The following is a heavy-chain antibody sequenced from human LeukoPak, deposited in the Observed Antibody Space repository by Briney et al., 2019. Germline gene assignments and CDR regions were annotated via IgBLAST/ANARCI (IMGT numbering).Heavy chain of an antibody. V-gene: IGHV1-2*06. CDR3: ARDPSRLGTFDY. D-gene: IGHD7-27*01. CDR2: INPNSGGT. CDR1: GYTFTGYY. J-gene: IGHJ4*02. Sequence: GASVKVSCKASGYTFTGYYMHWVRQAPGQGLEWMGRINPNSGGTNYAQKFQGRVTMTRDTSISTAYMVLSRLRSDDTAVYYCARDPSRLGTFDYWGQGTLVTVSS.